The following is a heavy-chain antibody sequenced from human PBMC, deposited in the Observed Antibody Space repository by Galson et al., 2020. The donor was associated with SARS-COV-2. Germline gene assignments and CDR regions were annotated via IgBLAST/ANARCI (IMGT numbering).Heavy chain of an antibody. CDR2: ISYDGSNK. CDR1: GFTFSSYA. J-gene: IGHJ4*02. D-gene: IGHD3-22*01. Sequence: LSLTCAASGFTFSSYAMHWVRQAPGKGLEWVAVISYDGSNKYYADSVKGRFTISRDNSKNTLYLQMNSLRAEDTAVYYCASSRYYYDSSGSLDYWGQGTLVTVSS. V-gene: IGHV3-30-3*01. CDR3: ASSRYYYDSSGSLDY.